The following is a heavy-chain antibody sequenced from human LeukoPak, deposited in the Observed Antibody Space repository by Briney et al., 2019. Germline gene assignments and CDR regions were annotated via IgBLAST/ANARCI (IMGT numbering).Heavy chain of an antibody. D-gene: IGHD3/OR15-3a*01. CDR1: GFTFSGYG. CDR2: ISVDGSDK. V-gene: IGHV3-33*08. CDR3: ARGSFFSTARWFDP. Sequence: GGSLRLSCAASGFTFSGYGMNWVRQAPGKGLEWVAVISVDGSDKYYADSVKGRFTISRDNSNNTLYLQMNSLRVEGTAMYYCARGSFFSTARWFDPWGQGTLVTVSS. J-gene: IGHJ5*02.